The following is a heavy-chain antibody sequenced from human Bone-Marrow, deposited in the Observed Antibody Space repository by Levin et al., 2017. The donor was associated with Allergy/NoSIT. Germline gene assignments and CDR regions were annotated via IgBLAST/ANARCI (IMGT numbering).Heavy chain of an antibody. CDR2: IYYSGST. CDR3: AREDGSTFDY. V-gene: IGHV4-39*07. J-gene: IGHJ4*02. Sequence: SQTLSLTCTVSGGSISSSSYYWGWIRQPPGKGLEWIGTIYYSGSTYYNPSLKSRVTISIDMSKNQFSLKLSSVTAADTAVYYCAREDGSTFDYWGQGTLVTVSS. D-gene: IGHD5-24*01. CDR1: GGSISSSSYY.